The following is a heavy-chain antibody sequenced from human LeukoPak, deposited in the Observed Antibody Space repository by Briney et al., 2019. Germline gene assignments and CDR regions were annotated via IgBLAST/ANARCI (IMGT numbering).Heavy chain of an antibody. CDR2: ISSSSSYI. D-gene: IGHD1-26*01. CDR3: AKRGASGSYFFDY. CDR1: GFTFSIYV. Sequence: GGSLRLSCAASGFTFSIYVMSWVRQAPGKGLEWVSSISSSSSYIYYADSVKGRFTISRDNSKNTLYLQMNSLRAEDTAVYYCAKRGASGSYFFDYWGQGTLVTVSS. V-gene: IGHV3-23*01. J-gene: IGHJ4*02.